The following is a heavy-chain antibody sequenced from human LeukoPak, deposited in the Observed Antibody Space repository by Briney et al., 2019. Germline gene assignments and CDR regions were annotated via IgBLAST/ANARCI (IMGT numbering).Heavy chain of an antibody. V-gene: IGHV3-13*01. J-gene: IGHJ4*02. CDR3: ARDASLIDFDY. CDR1: GFTFSSSD. CDR2: IGTAGDT. Sequence: GGSLRLSCVASGFTFSSSDMHWVRQATGKGLEWVSAIGTAGDTYYPGSVKGRFTISRENAKNSLYLQMNSLRVGDTAVYYCARDASLIDFDYWGQGTLVTVSS. D-gene: IGHD2-21*01.